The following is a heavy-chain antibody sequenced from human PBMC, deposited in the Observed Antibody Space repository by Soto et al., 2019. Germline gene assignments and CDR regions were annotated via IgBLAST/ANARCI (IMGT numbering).Heavy chain of an antibody. Sequence: QITLNESGPTVVRPTETLTLTCRFSGFSLTTSGVGVGWIRQSPGKAPEWLALIYWDDDKRYSASLKRRLTITKDTSKNQLVLTVSDLDPTETATYYCAHRVLRTVFGLVTTTAIYFDFWGQGTPVAVSS. D-gene: IGHD3-3*01. J-gene: IGHJ4*02. V-gene: IGHV2-5*02. CDR1: GFSLTTSGVG. CDR3: AHRVLRTVFGLVTTTAIYFDF. CDR2: IYWDDDK.